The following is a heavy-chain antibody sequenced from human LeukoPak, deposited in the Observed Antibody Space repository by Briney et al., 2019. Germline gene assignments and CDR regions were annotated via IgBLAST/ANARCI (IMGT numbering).Heavy chain of an antibody. CDR2: INHSGST. J-gene: IGHJ5*02. V-gene: IGHV4-34*01. Sequence: SETLSLTCAVYGGSFSGYYWSWIRQPPGKGLEWIGEINHSGSTNYNPSLKSRVTISVDTSKNQFSLRLSSVTAADTAVYYCARTLSAFDPWGQGTLVTVSS. CDR1: GGSFSGYY. CDR3: ARTLSAFDP.